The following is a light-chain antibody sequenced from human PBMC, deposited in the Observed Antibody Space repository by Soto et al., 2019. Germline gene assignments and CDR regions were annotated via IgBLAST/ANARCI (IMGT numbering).Light chain of an antibody. CDR3: QHSYSTPRT. CDR1: QGIRNY. V-gene: IGKV1-39*01. Sequence: DIQVTQSPSFLSASVGDRVTITCRASQGIRNYLAWYQQKPGRAPKLMIYTASSLQSGVPSRFSGSGAGTDFTLTITRLQPEDFATYFCQHSYSTPRTFGQGTKVEIK. J-gene: IGKJ1*01. CDR2: TAS.